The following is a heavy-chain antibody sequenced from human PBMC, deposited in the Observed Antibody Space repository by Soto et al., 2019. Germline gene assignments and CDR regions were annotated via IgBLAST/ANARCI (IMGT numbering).Heavy chain of an antibody. J-gene: IGHJ4*02. Sequence: GGSLRLSCAASGFTFSSYWMSWVRQAPGKGQEWVANIKQDGSEKYYVDSVKGRFTISRDNAKNSLYLQMNSLRAEDTAVYYCARDLWVDGDYGPYFDYWGQGTLVTVSS. CDR2: IKQDGSEK. D-gene: IGHD4-17*01. CDR1: GFTFSSYW. V-gene: IGHV3-7*05. CDR3: ARDLWVDGDYGPYFDY.